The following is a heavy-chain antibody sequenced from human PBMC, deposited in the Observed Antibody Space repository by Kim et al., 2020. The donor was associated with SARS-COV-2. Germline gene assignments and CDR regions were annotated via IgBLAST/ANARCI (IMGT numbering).Heavy chain of an antibody. J-gene: IGHJ6*02. D-gene: IGHD6-6*01. V-gene: IGHV3-21*01. CDR1: GFTFSSYS. Sequence: GGSLRLSCAASGFTFSSYSMNWVHQAPGKGLEWVSSISSSSSYIYYADSVKGRFTISRDNAKNSLYLQMNSLRAEDTAVYYCARDSSIAAAVYYYYGMDVWGQGTTVTVSS. CDR2: ISSSSSYI. CDR3: ARDSSIAAAVYYYYGMDV.